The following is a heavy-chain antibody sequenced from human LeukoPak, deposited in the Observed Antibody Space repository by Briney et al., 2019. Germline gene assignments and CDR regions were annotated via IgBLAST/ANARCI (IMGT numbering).Heavy chain of an antibody. Sequence: GGSLRLSCAASGFTFSSYSMNWVRQAPGKGLEWVSSISSSSSYIYYADSVKGRFTISRDNAKNSLYLQMNSLRAEDTAVYYCARLILTGYYPAFDYWGQGTLVTVSS. D-gene: IGHD3-9*01. J-gene: IGHJ4*02. V-gene: IGHV3-21*01. CDR1: GFTFSSYS. CDR2: ISSSSSYI. CDR3: ARLILTGYYPAFDY.